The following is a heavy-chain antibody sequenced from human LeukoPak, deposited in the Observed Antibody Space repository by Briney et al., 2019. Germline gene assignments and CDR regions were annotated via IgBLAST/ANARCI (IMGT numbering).Heavy chain of an antibody. CDR2: IKQDGSEK. V-gene: IGHV3-7*01. Sequence: GGSLRLSRAASGFGFSTSWMSWVRQAPGKGLEWVANIKQDGSEKYYVDSVKGRFTISRDNAKNSVYLQMNSLRDEDTAVYYCTSLSNSYGMDVWGQGTTATVSS. J-gene: IGHJ6*02. D-gene: IGHD2/OR15-2a*01. CDR3: TSLSNSYGMDV. CDR1: GFGFSTSW.